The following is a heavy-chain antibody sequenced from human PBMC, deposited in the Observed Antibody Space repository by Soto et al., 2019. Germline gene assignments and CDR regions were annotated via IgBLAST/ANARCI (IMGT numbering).Heavy chain of an antibody. J-gene: IGHJ4*02. D-gene: IGHD6-19*01. CDR3: ARVPISGWYVLYY. Sequence: GGSLRLSCATSGFTFSSFGMHWVRQAPGKGLEWVSYISPGRISIDYADSVKGRFTISRDNAKNSLYLQMNSLRAENTAVYYCARVPISGWYVLYYCGQGTLVTVS. CDR1: GFTFSSFG. V-gene: IGHV3-48*04. CDR2: ISPGRISI.